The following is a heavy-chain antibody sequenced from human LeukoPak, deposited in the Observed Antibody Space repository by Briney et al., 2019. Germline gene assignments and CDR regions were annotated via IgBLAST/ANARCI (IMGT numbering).Heavy chain of an antibody. CDR2: IHHNGTA. V-gene: IGHV4-4*02. CDR1: VGSISSGNW. Sequence: PSGTLSLTCAVSVGSISSGNWWSWVRQSPGKGLGWIGEIHHNGTANYNPSLKSRVTISADKFQNQFSLKLTSVTAADTAVYYCATAPILRGEGGEHYKYGMDVWGQGTTVTVSS. J-gene: IGHJ6*02. CDR3: ATAPILRGEGGEHYKYGMDV. D-gene: IGHD2-2*02.